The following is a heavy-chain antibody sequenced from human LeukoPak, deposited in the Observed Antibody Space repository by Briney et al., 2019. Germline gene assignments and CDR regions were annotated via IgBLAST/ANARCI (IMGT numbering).Heavy chain of an antibody. V-gene: IGHV3-74*01. D-gene: IGHD6-19*01. CDR3: ARATTPALVVAGNY. J-gene: IGHJ4*02. CDR2: IHSDGSTT. Sequence: GSLRLSCVASGFTFSNYWMHWVRQAPGKGLVWVSRIHSDGSTTIYADSVKGRFTISRDNAENTLYLQMNSLRAEDTAVYYCARATTPALVVAGNYWGQGTLVTVSS. CDR1: GFTFSNYW.